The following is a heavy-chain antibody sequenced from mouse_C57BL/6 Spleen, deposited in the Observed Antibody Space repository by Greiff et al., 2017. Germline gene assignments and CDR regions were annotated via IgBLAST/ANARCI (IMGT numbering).Heavy chain of an antibody. J-gene: IGHJ3*01. CDR3: ARGGAY. CDR2: IDPSDSYT. CDR1: GYTFTSYW. Sequence: QVQLQQPGAELVKPGASVKLSCKASGYTFTSYWMQWVKQRPGQGLEWIGAIDPSDSYTNYNQKFKGKATLTVDTSSSTAYMQLSSLTSEDSAVYYCARGGAYWGQGTLVTVSA. V-gene: IGHV1-50*01.